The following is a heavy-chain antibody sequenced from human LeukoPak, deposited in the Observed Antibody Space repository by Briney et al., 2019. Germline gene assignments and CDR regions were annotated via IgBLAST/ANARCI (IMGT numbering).Heavy chain of an antibody. CDR2: IKHSGRT. D-gene: IGHD2-8*01. CDR1: GGSFSGYY. V-gene: IGHV4-34*01. Sequence: SETLSLTCAVYGGSFSGYYWSWVRQPPGKGLEWIGEIKHSGRTNYNPSLKSRVTISVDTYKNQFSLQLSSVTAADTAVYYCARGTNNYDYYYYMDVWGKGTTVTVSS. CDR3: ARGTNNYDYYYYMDV. J-gene: IGHJ6*03.